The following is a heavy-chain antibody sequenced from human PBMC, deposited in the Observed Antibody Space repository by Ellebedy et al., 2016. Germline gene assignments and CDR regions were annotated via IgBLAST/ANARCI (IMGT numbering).Heavy chain of an antibody. CDR1: GFTFSSYA. J-gene: IGHJ4*02. D-gene: IGHD2-15*01. CDR3: AKDRDIVVVVAALFDY. V-gene: IGHV3-23*01. Sequence: GGSLRLSCAASGFTFSSYAMSWVRRAPGKGLEWVSAISGSGGSTYYADSVKGRFTISRDNSKNTLYLQMNSLRAEDTAVYYCAKDRDIVVVVAALFDYWGQGTLVTVSS. CDR2: ISGSGGST.